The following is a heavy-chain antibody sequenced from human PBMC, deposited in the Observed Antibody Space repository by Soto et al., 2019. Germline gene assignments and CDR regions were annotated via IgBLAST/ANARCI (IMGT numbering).Heavy chain of an antibody. D-gene: IGHD2-2*03. CDR1: GFTFSGSA. CDR3: TSHLALGYCSRTSCSDDY. CDR2: IRSKANSYAT. Sequence: PGGSLRLSCAASGFTFSGSAMHWVRQASGKGLEWVGRIRSKANSYATAYAASVKGRFTISRDASKNTAYLQMNSLKTEDTAVYYCTSHLALGYCSRTSCSDDYRGQRTLLTAS. V-gene: IGHV3-73*01. J-gene: IGHJ4*02.